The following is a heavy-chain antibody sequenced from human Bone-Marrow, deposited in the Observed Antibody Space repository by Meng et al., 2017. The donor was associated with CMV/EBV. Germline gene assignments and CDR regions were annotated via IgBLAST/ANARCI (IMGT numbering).Heavy chain of an antibody. CDR2: IHYDGSDE. Sequence: GGSLRLSCAASGFTFSTYHMHWVRQAPGKGLEWVAFIHYDGSDEYYADSVRGRFTISRDNSKSTLYLQMSSLRAEDTATYYCARMGSSGTFDYWGQGTLVTVSS. D-gene: IGHD6-6*01. CDR3: ARMGSSGTFDY. V-gene: IGHV3-30*02. J-gene: IGHJ4*02. CDR1: GFTFSTYH.